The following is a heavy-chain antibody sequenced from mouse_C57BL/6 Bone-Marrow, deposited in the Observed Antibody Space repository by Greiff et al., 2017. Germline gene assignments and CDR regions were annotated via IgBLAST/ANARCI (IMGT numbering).Heavy chain of an antibody. CDR1: GYTFTSYW. Sequence: QVQLQHPGAELVRPGSSVKLSCKASGYTFTSYWMDWVKQRPGQGLEWIGNIYPSDSETHYNQKFKDKATLTVDKSSSTAYMQLSSLTSEDSAVYYCASRHYDYDGDYWGQGTTLTVSS. D-gene: IGHD2-4*01. CDR3: ASRHYDYDGDY. CDR2: IYPSDSET. J-gene: IGHJ2*01. V-gene: IGHV1-61*01.